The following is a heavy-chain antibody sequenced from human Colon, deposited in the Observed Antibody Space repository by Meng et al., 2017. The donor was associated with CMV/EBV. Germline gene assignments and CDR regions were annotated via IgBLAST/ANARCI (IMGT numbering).Heavy chain of an antibody. CDR1: FSTSH. J-gene: IGHJ4*02. CDR2: ISSSSDFI. V-gene: IGHV3-21*01. D-gene: IGHD2-21*01. Sequence: FSTSHMNWVRQAPGKGLEWVAYISSSSDFIYYADSVKGRFTISRDNAKKSLYLQMSNLRAEDTAVYYCARGDCDGGGCVKLWVFDYWGLGTLVTVSS. CDR3: ARGDCDGGGCVKLWVFDY.